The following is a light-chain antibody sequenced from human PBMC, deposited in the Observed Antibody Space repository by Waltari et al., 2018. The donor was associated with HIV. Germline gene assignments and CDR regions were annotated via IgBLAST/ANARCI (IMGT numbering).Light chain of an antibody. Sequence: QSVLTQPPSASGPPGQRVTIPCSGRSSNIGSNYVYWYQQLPGTAPKLLIYRNNQRPSGVPGRFSGSKSGTSASLAISGLRSEDEADYYCAAWDDSLSGLVFGGGTKLTVL. V-gene: IGLV1-47*01. CDR2: RNN. J-gene: IGLJ2*01. CDR1: SSNIGSNY. CDR3: AAWDDSLSGLV.